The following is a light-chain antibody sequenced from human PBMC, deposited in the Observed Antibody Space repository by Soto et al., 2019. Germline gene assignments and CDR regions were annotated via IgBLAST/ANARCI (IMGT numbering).Light chain of an antibody. CDR3: QQSYSTSWT. J-gene: IGKJ1*01. CDR2: AAS. Sequence: DIQMTQSPSSLSASVGDRVTITCQASQDISNYLNWYQQKPGKAPKLLIYAASSLQSGVPSRFSGSGSGTDFTLPISSLQPEDFATYYCQQSYSTSWTFGQGTKV. CDR1: QDISNY. V-gene: IGKV1-39*01.